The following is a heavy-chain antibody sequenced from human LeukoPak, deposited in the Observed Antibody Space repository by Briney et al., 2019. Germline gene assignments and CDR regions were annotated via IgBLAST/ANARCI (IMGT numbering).Heavy chain of an antibody. CDR2: ISSSGSYT. CDR1: GFTFSSYS. Sequence: GGSLRLSCAASGFTFSSYSMNWIRQAPGKGLEWISYISSSGSYTNYADSVKGRFTISRDNAKNSVYLQMNSLRVEDTAVYYCARRSIAAAEDIWGQGTMVTVSS. V-gene: IGHV3-21*05. CDR3: ARRSIAAAEDI. J-gene: IGHJ3*02. D-gene: IGHD6-13*01.